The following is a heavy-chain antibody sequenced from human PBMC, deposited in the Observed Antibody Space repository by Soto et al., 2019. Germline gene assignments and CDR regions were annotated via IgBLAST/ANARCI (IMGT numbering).Heavy chain of an antibody. CDR1: GYSVSSSDYY. J-gene: IGHJ6*02. CDR3: APRSVSLSGPYGIHV. Sequence: PSETLSLTCSVSGYSVSSSDYYWAWYRQRPGTGLEWIGSMLYSGLTYYNPSLKSRVTLSVDTSKNQFSVRLNSVTAADTAVYYCAPRSVSLSGPYGIHVWGQGTTVTVSS. CDR2: MLYSGLT. D-gene: IGHD2-15*01. V-gene: IGHV4-39*01.